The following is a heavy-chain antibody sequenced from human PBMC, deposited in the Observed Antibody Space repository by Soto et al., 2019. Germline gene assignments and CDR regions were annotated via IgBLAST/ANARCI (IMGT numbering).Heavy chain of an antibody. Sequence: ASVKVSCKASGYTFTGYYMHWVRQAPGQGLEWMGWINPNSGGTKYAQRFQGRVTMTRDTSISTAYMELSSLRSDDTAVYYCARGSGYSYGYGGFWGQGTLVTVSS. CDR1: GYTFTGYY. CDR2: INPNSGGT. V-gene: IGHV1-2*02. D-gene: IGHD5-18*01. CDR3: ARGSGYSYGYGGF. J-gene: IGHJ4*02.